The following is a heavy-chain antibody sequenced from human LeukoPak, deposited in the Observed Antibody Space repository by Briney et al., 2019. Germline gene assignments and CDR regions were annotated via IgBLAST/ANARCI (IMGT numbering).Heavy chain of an antibody. CDR1: GGSFSGYY. D-gene: IGHD3-9*01. Sequence: SETLSLTCAVYGGSFSGYYWSWIRQPPGKGLEWIGEINHSGSTNYNPSLKSRVTISVDTSKNQFPLKLSSVTAADTAVYYCARLGATKKYFDWFSLDYWGQGTLVTVSS. CDR2: INHSGST. J-gene: IGHJ4*02. V-gene: IGHV4-34*01. CDR3: ARLGATKKYFDWFSLDY.